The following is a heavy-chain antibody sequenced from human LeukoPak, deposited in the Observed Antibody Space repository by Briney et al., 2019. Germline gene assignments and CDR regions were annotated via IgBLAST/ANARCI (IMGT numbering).Heavy chain of an antibody. CDR2: INHGGST. J-gene: IGHJ5*02. V-gene: IGHV4-34*01. CDR1: GGSFSGYY. D-gene: IGHD3-22*01. Sequence: PSETLSLTCAVYGGSFSGYYWSWIRQPPGKGLEWIGEINHGGSTNYNPSLKSRVTISVDTSKNQFSLKLSSVTAADTAVYYCARLDYYDSSGHNWFDPWGQGTLVTVSS. CDR3: ARLDYYDSSGHNWFDP.